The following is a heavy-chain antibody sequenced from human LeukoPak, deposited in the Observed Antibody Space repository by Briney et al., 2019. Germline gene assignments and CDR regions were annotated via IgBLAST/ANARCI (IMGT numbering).Heavy chain of an antibody. D-gene: IGHD6-19*01. V-gene: IGHV4-59*01. CDR3: ARDGWHQTLYWYFDL. J-gene: IGHJ2*01. Sequence: PSETLSLTCTVSGGSISSYYWSWIRQPPGKGLEWIGYIYYSGSTNYNPSLKSRVTISVDMSKNQFSLKLSSVTAADTAVYYCARDGWHQTLYWYFDLWGRGTLVTVSS. CDR1: GGSISSYY. CDR2: IYYSGST.